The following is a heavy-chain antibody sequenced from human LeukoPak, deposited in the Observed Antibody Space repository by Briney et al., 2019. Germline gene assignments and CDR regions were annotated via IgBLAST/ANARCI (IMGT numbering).Heavy chain of an antibody. V-gene: IGHV4-61*02. J-gene: IGHJ3*02. Sequence: SQTLSLTCIVSGGSISSGSYYWSWIRQPTGMGLEWIGRIYTSGSPNYNPSLKSRVTISVDTPKNQFSLKLSSVTAADTAVYYCARGPWKVAGPHGAFVIWGQGTMVTVSS. CDR2: IYTSGSP. CDR3: ARGPWKVAGPHGAFVI. D-gene: IGHD6-19*01. CDR1: GGSISSGSYY.